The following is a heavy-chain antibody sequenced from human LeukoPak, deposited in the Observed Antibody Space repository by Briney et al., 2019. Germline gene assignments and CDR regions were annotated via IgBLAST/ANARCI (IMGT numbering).Heavy chain of an antibody. J-gene: IGHJ4*02. CDR3: AKALGPTEYYFDY. Sequence: LTGGSLRLSCAASGFTFSSYAVSWVRQAPGKGLEWVSAISGSGGSTYYADSVKGRFTISRDNSKNTLYLQMNSLRAEDTAVYYCAKALGPTEYYFDYWGQGTLVTVSS. CDR1: GFTFSSYA. D-gene: IGHD3-16*02. CDR2: ISGSGGST. V-gene: IGHV3-23*01.